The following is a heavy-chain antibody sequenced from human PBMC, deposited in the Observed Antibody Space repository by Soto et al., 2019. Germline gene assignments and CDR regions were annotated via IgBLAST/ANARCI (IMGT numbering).Heavy chain of an antibody. CDR3: ATYRPTNNGSGFDY. V-gene: IGHV3-72*01. D-gene: IGHD4-4*01. J-gene: IGHJ4*02. CDR1: GFTFSDHY. CDR2: IRNKRYDYTT. Sequence: EVQLVESGGGLVQPGGSLRLSCAASGFTFSDHYMDWVRQAPGKGLEGVGRIRNKRYDYTTEYAASVKGRFTTSRDASKRSVFLQIDSPRTEATDVYYWATYRPTNNGSGFDYWGQGTLVSVSS.